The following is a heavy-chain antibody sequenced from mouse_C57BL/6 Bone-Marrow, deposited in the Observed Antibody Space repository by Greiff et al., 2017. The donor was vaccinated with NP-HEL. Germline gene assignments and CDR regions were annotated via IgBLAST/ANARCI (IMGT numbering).Heavy chain of an antibody. V-gene: IGHV1-18*01. Sequence: EVQLQQSGPELVKPGASVKIPCKASGYTFTDYNMDWVKQSHGKSLEWIGDINPNNGGTIYNQKFKGKATLTVDKSSSTAYMELRSLTSEDTAVYYCARRVYYGNYVRFDYWGQGTTLTVSS. CDR3: ARRVYYGNYVRFDY. CDR1: GYTFTDYN. J-gene: IGHJ2*01. D-gene: IGHD2-1*01. CDR2: INPNNGGT.